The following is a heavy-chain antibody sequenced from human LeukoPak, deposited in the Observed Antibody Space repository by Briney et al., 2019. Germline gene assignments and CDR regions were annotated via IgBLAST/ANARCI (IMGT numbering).Heavy chain of an antibody. V-gene: IGHV3-23*01. Sequence: PGGSLRLSCLASGFTVKSYGMTWVRQVPGKGLEWLSSITGAGTSTKYADSANGRFTISRDNSKNTLSLQMTGLRAEDTAVYYCARKVAVAMDLDYWGQGTLVTVSS. J-gene: IGHJ4*02. CDR1: GFTVKSYG. CDR2: ITGAGTST. CDR3: ARKVAVAMDLDY. D-gene: IGHD5-18*01.